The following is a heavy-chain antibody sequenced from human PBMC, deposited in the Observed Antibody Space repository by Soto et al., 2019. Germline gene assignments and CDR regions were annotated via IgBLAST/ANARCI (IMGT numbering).Heavy chain of an antibody. J-gene: IGHJ3*02. CDR2: IYYSGST. V-gene: IGHV4-31*03. CDR3: ARGGDKWTRGGGYRSSTSCPGDAFDI. D-gene: IGHD2-2*01. CDR1: GGSISSGGYY. Sequence: ASETLSLTCTVSGGSISSGGYYWSWIRQHPGKGLEWIGYIYYSGSTYYNPSLKSRVTISVDTSKNQFSLKLSSVTAADTAVYYCARGGDKWTRGGGYRSSTSCPGDAFDIWGQGTMVTVS.